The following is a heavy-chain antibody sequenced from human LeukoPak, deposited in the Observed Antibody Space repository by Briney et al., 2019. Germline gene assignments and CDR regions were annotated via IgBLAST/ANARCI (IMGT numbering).Heavy chain of an antibody. J-gene: IGHJ6*03. D-gene: IGHD5-18*01. CDR3: ARGGYSYGLYYYYMDV. CDR1: GGSISSYY. V-gene: IGHV4-59*01. Sequence: PSETLSLTCTVSGGSISSYYWSWIRQPPGKGLEWIGYIYYSGSTNYNPSLKSRVTISVDTSKNQFSLKLSSVTAADTAVYYCARGGYSYGLYYYYMDVWGKGTTVTISS. CDR2: IYYSGST.